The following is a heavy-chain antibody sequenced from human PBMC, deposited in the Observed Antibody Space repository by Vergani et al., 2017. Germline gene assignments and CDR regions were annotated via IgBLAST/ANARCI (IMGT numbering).Heavy chain of an antibody. CDR2: ISWNSGSI. CDR3: AVVSSVAGWYGDYPPFDY. V-gene: IGHV3-9*01. D-gene: IGHD4-17*01. Sequence: EVQLVESGGGLVQPGRSLRLSCAASGFTFDDYAMHWVRQAPGKGLEWVSGISWNSGSIGYADSVKGRFTISRDNAKNSLYLQLNSLRAEDTALYYCAVVSSVAGWYGDYPPFDYWGQGTLVTVSS. CDR1: GFTFDDYA. J-gene: IGHJ4*02.